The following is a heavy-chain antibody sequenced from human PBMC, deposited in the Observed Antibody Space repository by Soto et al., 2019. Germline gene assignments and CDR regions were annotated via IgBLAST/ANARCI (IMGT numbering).Heavy chain of an antibody. V-gene: IGHV1-2*02. Sequence: ASVKVSCKASGYIFSANYIHLVRQAPGQGLEWLGWINPHSGATNYAQKFLGRVTMSADTSASTAYMDLARLKSDDTALYYCVGALALGFSNWCDPWGRGTLVTLCS. CDR1: GYIFSANY. CDR2: INPHSGAT. D-gene: IGHD3-3*01. J-gene: IGHJ5*02. CDR3: VGALALGFSNWCDP.